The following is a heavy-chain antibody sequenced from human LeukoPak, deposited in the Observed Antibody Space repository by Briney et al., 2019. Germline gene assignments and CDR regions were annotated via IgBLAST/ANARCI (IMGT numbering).Heavy chain of an antibody. J-gene: IGHJ4*02. V-gene: IGHV1-24*01. D-gene: IGHD3-9*01. CDR2: FDPGDGAM. Sequence: ASVKVSCKVSGYNLTELSKHWVRQAPGKGPEWMGGFDPGDGAMVYAQRFQGRVTMTEDTSTDTVYMELSSLKSEDTAVYYCAAGGFYDLLPYWGQGTLVTVSS. CDR3: AAGGFYDLLPY. CDR1: GYNLTELS.